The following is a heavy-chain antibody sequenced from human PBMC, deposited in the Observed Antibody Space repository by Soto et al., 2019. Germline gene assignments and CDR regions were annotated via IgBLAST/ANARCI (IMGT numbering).Heavy chain of an antibody. CDR3: ARVVHYDILTGYYSDARYFDY. J-gene: IGHJ4*02. V-gene: IGHV4-61*01. D-gene: IGHD3-9*01. CDR1: GGSVSSGSYY. Sequence: SETLSLTCTVSGGSVSSGSYYWSWIRQPPGKGLEWIGYIYYSGSTNYNPSLKSRVTISVDTSKNQFSLKLSSVTAADTAVYYCARVVHYDILTGYYSDARYFDYWGQGTLVTVSS. CDR2: IYYSGST.